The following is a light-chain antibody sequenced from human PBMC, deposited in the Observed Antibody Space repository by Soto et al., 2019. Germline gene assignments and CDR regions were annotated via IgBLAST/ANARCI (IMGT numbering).Light chain of an antibody. CDR3: QQYNSYPWT. CDR2: KAS. V-gene: IGKV1-5*03. Sequence: DILMTQSPFTLSASVGDRVTLTCRASQSISSWLAWYQQRPGKAPKLLIYKASILESGAPSRFSCSGSGTEFTLTISSLQPDDFATYYCQQYNSYPWTFGQGTKVEIK. CDR1: QSISSW. J-gene: IGKJ1*01.